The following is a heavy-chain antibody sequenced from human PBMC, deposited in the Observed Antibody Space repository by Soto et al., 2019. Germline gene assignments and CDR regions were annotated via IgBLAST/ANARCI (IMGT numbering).Heavy chain of an antibody. J-gene: IGHJ4*02. V-gene: IGHV4-59*08. CDR2: IYYSGST. CDR3: ARHNYGSGSTYFDY. Sequence: PSETLSLTCTVSGGSNSSYYWSWIRQPPGKGLEWIGYIYYSGSTNYNPSLKSRVTISVDTSKNQFSLKLNSMTAADTAVYYCARHNYGSGSTYFDYWGQGQWSPLL. D-gene: IGHD3-10*01. CDR1: GGSNSSYY.